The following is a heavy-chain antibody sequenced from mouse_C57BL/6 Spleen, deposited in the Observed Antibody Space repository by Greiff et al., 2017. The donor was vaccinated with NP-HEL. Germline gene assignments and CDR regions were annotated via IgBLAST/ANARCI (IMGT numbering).Heavy chain of an antibody. CDR1: GYTFTSYW. CDR3: ARDLTTVVATRDWYFDV. Sequence: VQLQQSGTELVKPGASVKLSCKASGYTFTSYWMHWVKQRPGQGLEWIGNINPSNGGTNYNEKFKSKATLTVDKSSSTAYMQLSSLTSEDSAVYYGARDLTTVVATRDWYFDVWGTGTTVTVSS. D-gene: IGHD1-1*01. J-gene: IGHJ1*03. V-gene: IGHV1-53*01. CDR2: INPSNGGT.